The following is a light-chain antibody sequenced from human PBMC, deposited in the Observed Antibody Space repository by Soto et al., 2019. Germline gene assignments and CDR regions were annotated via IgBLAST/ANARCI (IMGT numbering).Light chain of an antibody. Sequence: EIVLTQSPGTLSLSPGERATLSCRASQSVSSSYLAWYQHKPGQAPRLLIYGASTRATGIPDRFSGSGSGTDFPLTISRLEPEDFAVYYCQQYGSSPPVTFGPGTKVDIK. J-gene: IGKJ3*01. CDR1: QSVSSSY. CDR3: QQYGSSPPVT. CDR2: GAS. V-gene: IGKV3-20*01.